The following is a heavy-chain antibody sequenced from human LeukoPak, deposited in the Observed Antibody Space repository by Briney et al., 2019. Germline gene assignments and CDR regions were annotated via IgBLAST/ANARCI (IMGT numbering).Heavy chain of an antibody. D-gene: IGHD1-14*01. CDR3: ARDLRKFNWNHIYYYYYMDV. J-gene: IGHJ6*03. CDR2: INPNSGGT. V-gene: IGHV1-2*02. Sequence: ASVKVSCKASGYTFTGYYMHWVRQAPGQGLEWMGWINPNSGGTNYAQKFQGRVTMTTDTSTSTAYMELRSLRSDDTAVYYCARDLRKFNWNHIYYYYYMDVWGKGTTVTVSS. CDR1: GYTFTGYY.